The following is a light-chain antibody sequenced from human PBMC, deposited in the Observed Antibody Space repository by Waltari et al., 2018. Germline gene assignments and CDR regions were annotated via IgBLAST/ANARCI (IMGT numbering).Light chain of an antibody. J-gene: IGLJ3*02. Sequence: QSALTQPASVSGSPGQSITISCTGTSSDVGSYNLVPWYQHHTGKAPKLMIYEGTKRPSGVSNRFSGSKSGNTASLTISGLQAEDEADYHCCSFAGSSTLVFGGGTKLTVL. CDR2: EGT. V-gene: IGLV2-23*01. CDR3: CSFAGSSTLV. CDR1: SSDVGSYNL.